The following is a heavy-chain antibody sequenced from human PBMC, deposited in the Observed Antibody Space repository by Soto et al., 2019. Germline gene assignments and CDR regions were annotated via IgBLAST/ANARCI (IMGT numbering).Heavy chain of an antibody. V-gene: IGHV4-34*01. D-gene: IGHD1-7*01. CDR2: INHNGST. CDR3: VRHKLELRRGHYYYYYMDV. J-gene: IGHJ6*03. Sequence: PSETLSLTCVVYGGSFRGYYWGWIRPPPGKGLEWVGEINHNGSTNYNPSPKRRVTISVDTSKNLFSLKLSSVTAADTAVYYCVRHKLELRRGHYYYYYMDVWGKATTVTGSS. CDR1: GGSFRGYY.